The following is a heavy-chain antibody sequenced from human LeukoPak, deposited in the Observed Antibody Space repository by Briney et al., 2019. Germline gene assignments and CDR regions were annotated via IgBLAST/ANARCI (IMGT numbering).Heavy chain of an antibody. Sequence: GASVKVSCKASGYTFTSYGISWVRQAPGQGLEWMGWISAYNGNTNYAQKLQGRATMTTDTSTSTAYMELRSLRSDDTAVYYCARDEGYCSGGSCYSEKYFDYWGQGTLVTVSS. V-gene: IGHV1-18*01. D-gene: IGHD2-15*01. J-gene: IGHJ4*02. CDR3: ARDEGYCSGGSCYSEKYFDY. CDR2: ISAYNGNT. CDR1: GYTFTSYG.